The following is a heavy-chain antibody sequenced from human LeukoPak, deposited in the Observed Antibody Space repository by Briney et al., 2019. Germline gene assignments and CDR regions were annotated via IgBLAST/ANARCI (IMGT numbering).Heavy chain of an antibody. D-gene: IGHD3-3*01. V-gene: IGHV3-23*01. Sequence: GGSLRLSCAASGFAFSTYAMSWVRQAPGKGLDWVSRIVGSGVSTSYADSVKGRFTISRDNSKNTLYLQMNSLRAEDTAVYYCAKDRSSRYDFWSGSFSHYYYYYMDVWGKGTTVTVSS. CDR3: AKDRSSRYDFWSGSFSHYYYYYMDV. CDR1: GFAFSTYA. CDR2: IVGSGVST. J-gene: IGHJ6*03.